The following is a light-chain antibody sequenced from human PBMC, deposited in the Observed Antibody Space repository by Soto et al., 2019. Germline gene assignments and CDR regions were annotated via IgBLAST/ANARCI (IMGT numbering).Light chain of an antibody. Sequence: EIVLTQSPGTLSLSPGERATLSCRASQSVSSSYLAWYQQKPGQAPRLLIYGASSRATGIPDRFSGSGSGTDFTLTISRLEPEDFAVYYCQQSSRSPVTFGQGTRREIK. CDR1: QSVSSSY. J-gene: IGKJ5*01. CDR3: QQSSRSPVT. CDR2: GAS. V-gene: IGKV3-20*01.